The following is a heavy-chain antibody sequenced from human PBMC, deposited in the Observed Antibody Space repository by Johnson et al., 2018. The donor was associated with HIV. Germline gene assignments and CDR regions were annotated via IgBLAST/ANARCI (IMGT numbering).Heavy chain of an antibody. V-gene: IGHV3-NL1*01. CDR3: AKAVGGYAFDI. CDR2: IYSGGRT. CDR1: GFTFSSYG. Sequence: HVQLVESGGGVVQPGRSLRLSCAASGFTFSSYGMHWVRQAPGKGLEWVSIIYSGGRTYHADSVKGRFTLSRDNSKNTLYLQMNSLRAEDTAVYYCAKAVGGYAFDIWGQGTMVTVSS. D-gene: IGHD1-26*01. J-gene: IGHJ3*02.